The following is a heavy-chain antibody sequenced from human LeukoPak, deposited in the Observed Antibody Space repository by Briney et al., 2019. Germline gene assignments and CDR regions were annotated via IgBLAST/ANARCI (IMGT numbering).Heavy chain of an antibody. CDR3: ARLGGEVDIVVVPAALTL. Sequence: GGSLRRSCAASGFTFSSYARSWVRQAPGKGLEWVSAISGSGGSTYYADSVKGRFTISRDNSKNTLYLQMNSLRAEDTAVYYCARLGGEVDIVVVPAALTLWGQGTLVTVSS. V-gene: IGHV3-23*01. D-gene: IGHD2-2*03. J-gene: IGHJ4*02. CDR1: GFTFSSYA. CDR2: ISGSGGST.